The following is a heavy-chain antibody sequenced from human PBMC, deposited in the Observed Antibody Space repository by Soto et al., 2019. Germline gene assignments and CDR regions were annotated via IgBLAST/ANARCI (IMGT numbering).Heavy chain of an antibody. Sequence: QLQLQESGPGLVKPSETLSLTCTVSGGSISSSSYYWGWIRQPPGKGLEWIGSIYYSGSTYYNPSLKSRVTLSVDTSKNQFSLKLSFVTATDTAVYYCARQYQGWEYYYYMDVWGKGTTVTVS. CDR3: ARQYQGWEYYYYMDV. CDR1: GGSISSSSYY. J-gene: IGHJ6*03. CDR2: IYYSGST. D-gene: IGHD1-26*01. V-gene: IGHV4-39*01.